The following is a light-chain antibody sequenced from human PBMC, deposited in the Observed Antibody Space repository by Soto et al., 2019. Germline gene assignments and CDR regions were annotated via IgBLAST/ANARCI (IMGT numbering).Light chain of an antibody. CDR1: QSVGSS. Sequence: EIVLTQSPATLSLSPGERATLSCRSSQSVGSSLAWYQQKPGQAPRLLIYDASNRATGIPARFSGSGSGTDFTPTISSLEPEEFAVYYCQQRRNWPPGITLGQGTRLEIK. V-gene: IGKV3-11*01. J-gene: IGKJ5*01. CDR2: DAS. CDR3: QQRRNWPPGIT.